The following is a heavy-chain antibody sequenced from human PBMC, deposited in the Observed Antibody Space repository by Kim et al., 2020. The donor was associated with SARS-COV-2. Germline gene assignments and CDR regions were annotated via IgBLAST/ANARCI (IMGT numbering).Heavy chain of an antibody. J-gene: IGHJ5*02. V-gene: IGHV6-1*01. Sequence: SQTLSLTCAISGDSVSSNSAAWNWIRQSPSRGLEWLGRTYYRSKWYNDYAVSVKSRITINPDTSKNQFSLQLNSVTPEDTAVYYCARTKHLHIVPLWFGELRFDPWGQGTLVTVSS. D-gene: IGHD3-10*01. CDR3: ARTKHLHIVPLWFGELRFDP. CDR1: GDSVSSNSAA. CDR2: TYYRSKWYN.